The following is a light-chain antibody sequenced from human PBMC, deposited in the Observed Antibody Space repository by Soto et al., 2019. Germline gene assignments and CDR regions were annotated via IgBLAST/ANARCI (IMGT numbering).Light chain of an antibody. CDR1: QSLVYSDGRPF. Sequence: DVVMTQSPLSLSVTLGQPASISCRSSQSLVYSDGRPFLTWLQQRPGQSPRPLIYRASDRDSGVPARFSGSGSDTIFTLTISSVEAGDVGVYYCVQGTYWPWTFGQGTKVDIK. V-gene: IGKV2-30*01. CDR2: RAS. J-gene: IGKJ1*01. CDR3: VQGTYWPWT.